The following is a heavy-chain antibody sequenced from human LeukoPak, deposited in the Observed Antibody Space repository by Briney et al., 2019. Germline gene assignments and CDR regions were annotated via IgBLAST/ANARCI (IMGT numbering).Heavy chain of an antibody. V-gene: IGHV1-69*05. D-gene: IGHD6-6*01. CDR2: IIPIFGTA. CDR1: GGTFSSYA. J-gene: IGHJ3*02. CDR3: AQSGYSSSSLGAFDI. Sequence: ASVTVSCKASGGTFSSYAISWVRQAPGQGLEWMGGIIPIFGTANYAQKFQGRVTITTDESTSTAYMELSSLRSEDTAVYYCAQSGYSSSSLGAFDIWGQGTMVTVSS.